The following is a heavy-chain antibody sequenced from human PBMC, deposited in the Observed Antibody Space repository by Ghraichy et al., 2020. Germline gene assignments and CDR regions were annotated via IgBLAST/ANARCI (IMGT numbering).Heavy chain of an antibody. CDR3: VREASPTFDY. J-gene: IGHJ4*02. V-gene: IGHV1-2*02. CDR1: GYSFRDYY. Sequence: ASVKVSCKASGYSFRDYYLHWVRQAPGQGLEWMGWINPNSDNTKYAQKFQGRVTMTRDTSISTAYMALSSLRFDDTATYYCVREASPTFDYWGQGTLLTVSS. CDR2: INPNSDNT.